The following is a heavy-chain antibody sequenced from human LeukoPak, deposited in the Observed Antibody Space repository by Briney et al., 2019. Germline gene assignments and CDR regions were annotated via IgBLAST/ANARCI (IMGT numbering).Heavy chain of an antibody. V-gene: IGHV4-34*01. J-gene: IGHJ4*02. D-gene: IGHD6-13*01. CDR1: GGSFSGYY. CDR2: INHSGST. CDR3: ARQIASAGTAGFDF. Sequence: SETLSLTCAVYGGSFSGYYWSWIRQPPGKGLEWIGEINHSGSTNYNPSLRSRVTISVDTSKNQFSLKLSSVTAADTAVYYCARQIASAGTAGFDFWGQGALVTVSS.